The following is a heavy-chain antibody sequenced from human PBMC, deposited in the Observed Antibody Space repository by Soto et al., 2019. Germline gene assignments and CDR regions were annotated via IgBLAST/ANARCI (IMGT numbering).Heavy chain of an antibody. J-gene: IGHJ4*02. CDR1: GGSISSSSYY. CDR3: ARDGEHYYGSGSYRGFDY. D-gene: IGHD3-10*01. V-gene: IGHV4-39*07. Sequence: SETLSLTCTVSGGSISSSSYYWGWLRQPPGKGLEWIGSIYYSGSTYYNPSLKSRVTISVDTAKNQFSLKLSPVTAADTAVYYCARDGEHYYGSGSYRGFDYWGQGTLVTVSS. CDR2: IYYSGST.